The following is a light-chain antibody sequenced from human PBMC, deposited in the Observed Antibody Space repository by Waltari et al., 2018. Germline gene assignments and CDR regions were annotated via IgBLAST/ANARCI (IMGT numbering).Light chain of an antibody. CDR3: QVWDSNNDHWV. CDR1: NIGSKS. J-gene: IGLJ3*02. Sequence: SYVVTQAPSASVAPGTTARITCGGNNIGSKSVNWSRQKPGQAPVLVMYYDKDRPSGIPERFSGSNSGNTATLIISRVEAGDEADYYCQVWDSNNDHWVFGGGTRLTV. CDR2: YDK. V-gene: IGLV3-21*04.